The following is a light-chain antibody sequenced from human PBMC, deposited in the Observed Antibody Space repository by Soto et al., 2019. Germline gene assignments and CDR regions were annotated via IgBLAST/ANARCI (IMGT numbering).Light chain of an antibody. J-gene: IGKJ1*01. CDR2: GAS. CDR1: QSVSSN. CDR3: QQYNNCPPCT. V-gene: IGKV3-15*01. Sequence: EIVMTQSPATLSVSPGERATLSCRASQSVSSNLAWYQQKPGQAPRLLIYGASTRATGIPARFSGSGSGTEFTLTISSRQSEDVAVDYCQQYNNCPPCTFGQGTKVDIK.